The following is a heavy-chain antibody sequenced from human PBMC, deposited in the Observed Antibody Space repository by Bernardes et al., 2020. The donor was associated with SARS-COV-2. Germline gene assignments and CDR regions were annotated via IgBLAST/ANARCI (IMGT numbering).Heavy chain of an antibody. J-gene: IGHJ6*02. D-gene: IGHD3-22*01. CDR3: AIPPTNYDRYGMDV. CDR1: SYPFSGYY. V-gene: IGHV1-2*02. CDR2: INPNSGGT. Sequence: APTKAACKAFSYPFSGYYIHWVRQAPGQGLEWMRWINPNSGGTNYAQKFQGRVTMTRDTSISTAYMELNRLTSDDTAVYYCAIPPTNYDRYGMDVWGQGTTVTVSS.